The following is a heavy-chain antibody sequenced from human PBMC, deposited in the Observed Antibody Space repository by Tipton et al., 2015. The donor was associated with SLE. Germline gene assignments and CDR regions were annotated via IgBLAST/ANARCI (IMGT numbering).Heavy chain of an antibody. J-gene: IGHJ6*02. CDR2: IYYRGST. D-gene: IGHD3-3*01. Sequence: TLSLTCTVSGGSISSYYWSWIRQPPGKGLEWIGYIYYRGSTNHNPSLKSRVTISVDTSKNQFSLKLSSVTAADTAVYYCARDTSGERSNYGMDVWGQGTTVTVSS. V-gene: IGHV4-59*01. CDR3: ARDTSGERSNYGMDV. CDR1: GGSISSYY.